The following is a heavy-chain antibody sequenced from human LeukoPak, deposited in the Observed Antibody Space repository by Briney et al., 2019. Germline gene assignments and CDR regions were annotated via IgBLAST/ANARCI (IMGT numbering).Heavy chain of an antibody. J-gene: IGHJ5*02. CDR1: GFTFSSYA. CDR3: AKVRVLFLDPGTNWFDP. Sequence: GGSLRLSCAASGFTFSSYAMSWVRQAPGKGLEWVSAISGSGGSTYYADSVKGRFTISRDNSKNTLYLQMNSLRAEDTAVYYCAKVRVLFLDPGTNWFDPWGQGTLVTVSS. V-gene: IGHV3-23*01. D-gene: IGHD2-8*01. CDR2: ISGSGGST.